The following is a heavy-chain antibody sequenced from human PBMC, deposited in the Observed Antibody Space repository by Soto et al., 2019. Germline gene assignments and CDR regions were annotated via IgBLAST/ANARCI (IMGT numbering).Heavy chain of an antibody. V-gene: IGHV4-59*12. CDR3: ARGCRLFADPERLDS. J-gene: IGHJ4*02. CDR1: GGSISSSY. CDR2: IYYSGST. Sequence: PSETLSLTCTVSGGSISSSYWSWIRQPPGKELEWIGYIYYSGSTNYNPSLKNRVTISVDTSKNQFSLKLSSVTAADTAVYYCARGCRLFADPERLDSWGQGTLVTVSS. D-gene: IGHD2-15*01.